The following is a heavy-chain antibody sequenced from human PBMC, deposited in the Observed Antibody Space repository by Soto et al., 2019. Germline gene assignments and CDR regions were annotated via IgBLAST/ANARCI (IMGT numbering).Heavy chain of an antibody. Sequence: QVQLQESGPGLVKPSETLSLSCTVSGGSVSSGSYYWSWIRQPPGKGLEWIGYIHSSGSTKYNPSLKSRVTRSGDTSKNQCSLKMSSVTAADTALYYCARSEIGLQFDCWGQGTLVTVSS. J-gene: IGHJ4*02. D-gene: IGHD2-15*01. CDR2: IHSSGST. V-gene: IGHV4-61*01. CDR1: GGSVSSGSYY. CDR3: ARSEIGLQFDC.